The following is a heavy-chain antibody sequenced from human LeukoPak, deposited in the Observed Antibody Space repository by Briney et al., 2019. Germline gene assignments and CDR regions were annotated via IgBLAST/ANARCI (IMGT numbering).Heavy chain of an antibody. V-gene: IGHV1-8*01. CDR3: ARGVFYGDYVGDYYYMDV. J-gene: IGHJ6*03. D-gene: IGHD4-17*01. CDR2: MNPNSGNT. CDR1: GYTFTSYD. Sequence: ASVKVSCKASGYTFTSYDINWARQATGQGLEWMGWMNPNSGNTGYAQKFQGRVTMTRNTSISTAYMELSSLRSEDTAVYYCARGVFYGDYVGDYYYMDVWGKGTTVTVSS.